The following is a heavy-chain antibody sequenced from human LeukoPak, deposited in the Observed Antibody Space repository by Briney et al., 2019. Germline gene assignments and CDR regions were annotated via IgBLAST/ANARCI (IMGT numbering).Heavy chain of an antibody. CDR3: ARAQQWLVYFDY. D-gene: IGHD6-19*01. CDR2: IIHTGGYQ. J-gene: IGHJ4*02. V-gene: IGHV3-23*01. Sequence: GGSLRLSCAASGLPFSSYAMSWVRQAPGKGLEWVSTIIHTGGYQYYADSLKGRFTISRDNSKNTLYLQMNSLRAEDTAVYYCARAQQWLVYFDYWGQGTLVTVSS. CDR1: GLPFSSYA.